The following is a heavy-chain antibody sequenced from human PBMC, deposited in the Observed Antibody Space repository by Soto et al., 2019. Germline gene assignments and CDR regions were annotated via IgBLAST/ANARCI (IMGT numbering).Heavy chain of an antibody. CDR2: IMPIFATP. Sequence: QVQLMQSGAEVKKPGSSVKVSCKASGGTFSTSAISWVRQAPGEGLEWVGGIMPIFATPDYAQKFHGRGTXSXDXPTATAYLELTSLTTDDTAVYYCARDKDRQQLGGNYYYILDVWGQGTAITVSS. D-gene: IGHD3-3*02. V-gene: IGHV1-69*05. CDR3: ARDKDRQQLGGNYYYILDV. CDR1: GGTFSTSA. J-gene: IGHJ6*02.